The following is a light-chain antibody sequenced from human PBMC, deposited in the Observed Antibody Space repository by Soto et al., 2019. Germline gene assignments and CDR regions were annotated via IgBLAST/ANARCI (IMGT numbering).Light chain of an antibody. CDR1: QDIRND. Sequence: AIQMTQSPSSLSASVGDRVTITCRASQDIRNDLGWYQQKPGKTPKLLIFAASSLQSGVPSRLSGSESGTDFTLTISSLQPEDFATYYCRQDFNYPWTFRQGTKVEIE. J-gene: IGKJ1*01. CDR3: RQDFNYPWT. V-gene: IGKV1-6*01. CDR2: AAS.